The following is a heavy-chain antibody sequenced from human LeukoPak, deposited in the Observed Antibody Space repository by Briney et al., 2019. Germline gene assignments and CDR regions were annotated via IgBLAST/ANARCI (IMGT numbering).Heavy chain of an antibody. J-gene: IGHJ5*02. CDR1: GGTFSKYA. Sequence: GSSVKVSCKASGGTFSKYALSWVRQAPGQGLAWMGAIIPFLDTSNYSPKFQDRVTITTDESTSTAYMDLSSLRSDDTAVYYCARAQAGNYDWPLDLWGQGTLVTVSS. D-gene: IGHD5-12*01. CDR3: ARAQAGNYDWPLDL. V-gene: IGHV1-69*05. CDR2: IIPFLDTS.